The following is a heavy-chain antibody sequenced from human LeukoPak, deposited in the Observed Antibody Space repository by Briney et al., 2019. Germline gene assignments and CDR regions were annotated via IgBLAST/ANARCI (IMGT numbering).Heavy chain of an antibody. Sequence: PGESLRLSCAASGFTFSTCAMSWVRQAPGKGLEWVSAISVSGTGTYYADSVKGRFTISRDNSKNTLYLEMKNLRAEDTAVYYCASHPRSGGNFDYWGQGTLVTVSS. CDR3: ASHPRSGGNFDY. V-gene: IGHV3-23*01. D-gene: IGHD6-19*01. CDR1: GFTFSTCA. J-gene: IGHJ4*02. CDR2: ISVSGTGT.